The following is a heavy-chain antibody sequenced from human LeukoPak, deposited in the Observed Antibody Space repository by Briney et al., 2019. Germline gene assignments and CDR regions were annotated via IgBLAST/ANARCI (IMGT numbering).Heavy chain of an antibody. V-gene: IGHV3-9*01. D-gene: IGHD2-2*01. CDR3: AKDQGTSYYYAMDV. Sequence: GRSLRLSCAASGFTFDDYAMHWVRQAPGKGLEWVSGISWNSGSLGYADSVKGRFTISRDNAKNSLYPQMNSLRAEDTAFYYCAKDQGTSYYYAMDVWGQGTTVTVSS. J-gene: IGHJ6*02. CDR1: GFTFDDYA. CDR2: ISWNSGSL.